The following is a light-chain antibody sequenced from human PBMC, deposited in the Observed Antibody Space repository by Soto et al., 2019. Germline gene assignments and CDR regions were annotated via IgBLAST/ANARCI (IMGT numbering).Light chain of an antibody. CDR1: QDFNNR. CDR2: AAS. Sequence: DIQMSQSPSSVSASVGDRVTITCRASQDFNNRLAWYQQTPGKAPKLLIYAASSWHPGFPSRFSGSGSGTDFTLTISSLQPEDFATYYCQQANRFPYSFGQGTKLEMK. J-gene: IGKJ2*03. V-gene: IGKV1-12*01. CDR3: QQANRFPYS.